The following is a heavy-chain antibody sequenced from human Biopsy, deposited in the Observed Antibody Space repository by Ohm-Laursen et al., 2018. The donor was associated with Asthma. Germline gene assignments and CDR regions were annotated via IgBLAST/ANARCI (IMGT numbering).Heavy chain of an antibody. Sequence: RSLRPSCAASGFSFSNFAIHWVRQAPGKGLEWVGVISKDASTQDYADSVKGRFTMARDNSKNTLDLQMNSLREEDTAVYYCVRDGTDDAFDIWGQGTVVSVSS. J-gene: IGHJ3*02. CDR3: VRDGTDDAFDI. V-gene: IGHV3-30*01. D-gene: IGHD1-1*01. CDR1: GFSFSNFA. CDR2: ISKDASTQ.